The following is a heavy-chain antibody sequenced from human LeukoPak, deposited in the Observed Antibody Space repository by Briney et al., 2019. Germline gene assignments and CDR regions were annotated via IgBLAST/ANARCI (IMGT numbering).Heavy chain of an antibody. V-gene: IGHV1-46*01. CDR1: GYTFTSYY. Sequence: RASVKVSRKASGYTFTSYYMRWVRQAPGQGLEWMGIINPSGGSTSYAQKFQGRVTMTRDMSTSTVYMELSSLRSEDTAVYYCAREGVYYYDSSGYEVNWFDPWGQGTLVTVSS. CDR2: INPSGGST. CDR3: AREGVYYYDSSGYEVNWFDP. D-gene: IGHD3-22*01. J-gene: IGHJ5*02.